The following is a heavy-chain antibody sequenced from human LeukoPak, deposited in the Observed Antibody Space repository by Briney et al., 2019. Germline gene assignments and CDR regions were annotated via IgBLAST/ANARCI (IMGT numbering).Heavy chain of an antibody. CDR3: ARHAYSNYEHWYFDL. V-gene: IGHV4-61*01. CDR2: ISDSGRT. CDR1: GGSISSGSYY. D-gene: IGHD4-11*01. Sequence: PSETLSLTCTVSGGSISSGSYYWSWIRQSPGRGLEWIGDISDSGRTSYNPSLMSRVAISVDTSKNQFSLKVNSVTAADTAVYFCARHAYSNYEHWYFDLWGRSTLVTVSS. J-gene: IGHJ2*01.